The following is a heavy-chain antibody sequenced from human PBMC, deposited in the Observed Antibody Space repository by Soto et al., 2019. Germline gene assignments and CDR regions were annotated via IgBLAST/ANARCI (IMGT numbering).Heavy chain of an antibody. CDR3: VRGAEYAYYPDY. Sequence: EVQLVESGGGLLQPGGSLRLSCAASGFTFSTFWMHWVRQAPGKGLVWVSRIKGDGSSTSYADSVKGRFTISRDNAKNTVYLQMNSLRGEDTAVYYCVRGAEYAYYPDYWGQGNLVTVSS. J-gene: IGHJ4*02. CDR2: IKGDGSST. V-gene: IGHV3-74*01. D-gene: IGHD3-16*01. CDR1: GFTFSTFW.